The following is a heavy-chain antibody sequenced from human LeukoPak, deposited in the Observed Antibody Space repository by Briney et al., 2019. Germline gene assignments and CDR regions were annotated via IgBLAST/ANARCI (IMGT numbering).Heavy chain of an antibody. CDR2: ISSSSSYI. CDR3: ARDPKTYWYFDL. CDR1: GFTFSSYS. V-gene: IGHV3-21*01. Sequence: GGSLRLSCAASGFTFSSYSMNWVRQAPGKGLEWVSSISSSSSYIYYADSVKGRFTISRDNAKNSLYLQMNSLRAKDTAVYYCARDPKTYWYFDLWGRGTLVTVSS. J-gene: IGHJ2*01.